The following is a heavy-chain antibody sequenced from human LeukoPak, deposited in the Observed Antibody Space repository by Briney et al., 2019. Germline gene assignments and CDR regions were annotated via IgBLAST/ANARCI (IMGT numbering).Heavy chain of an antibody. Sequence: RASVKVSCKASGYTLTDYYIHWVRQAPGQGLEWMGWINPNSGDTTYAQKFQGRLTMTRDTSISSAYMDLSRLNSDDTAVYFCAREEQYNNFFDYWGQGTLVTVS. J-gene: IGHJ4*02. V-gene: IGHV1-2*02. CDR1: GYTLTDYY. CDR2: INPNSGDT. D-gene: IGHD1/OR15-1a*01. CDR3: AREEQYNNFFDY.